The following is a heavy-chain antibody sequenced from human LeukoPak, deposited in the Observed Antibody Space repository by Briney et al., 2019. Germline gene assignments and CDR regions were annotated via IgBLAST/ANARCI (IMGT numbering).Heavy chain of an antibody. J-gene: IGHJ5*02. CDR3: ARGEDIAARAGWFDP. CDR1: GGSISSSNW. D-gene: IGHD6-6*01. V-gene: IGHV4-4*02. Sequence: TSETLSLTCAVSGGSISSSNWWSWVRQPPGKGLEWIGEIYHSGSINYNPSLKSRVTISVDKSKNQFSLKLSSVTAADTAVYYCARGEDIAARAGWFDPWGQGTLVTVSS. CDR2: IYHSGSI.